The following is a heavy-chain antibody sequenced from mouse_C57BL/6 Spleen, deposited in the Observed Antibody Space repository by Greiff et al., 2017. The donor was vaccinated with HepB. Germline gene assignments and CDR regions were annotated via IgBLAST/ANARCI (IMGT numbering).Heavy chain of an antibody. CDR3: AKGRQGYFDY. Sequence: VHVKQSGPELVKPGASVKISCKASGYTFTDYYMNWVKQSHGKSLEWIGDINPNNGGTSYNQKFKGKATLTVDKSSSTAYMELRSLTSEDSAVYYCAKGRQGYFDYWGQGTTLTVSS. J-gene: IGHJ2*01. V-gene: IGHV1-26*01. D-gene: IGHD2-14*01. CDR1: GYTFTDYY. CDR2: INPNNGGT.